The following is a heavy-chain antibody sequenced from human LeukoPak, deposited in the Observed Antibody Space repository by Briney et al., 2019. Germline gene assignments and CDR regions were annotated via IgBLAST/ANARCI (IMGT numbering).Heavy chain of an antibody. D-gene: IGHD6-13*01. CDR2: IYYSGST. CDR1: GGSISSYY. Sequence: SETLSLTCTVSGGSISSYYWSWIRQPPGKGLEWIGYIYYSGSTNYNPSLKSRVTISVDTSKNQFSLKLSSVTAADTAVYYCARSGAAAGYYYYYYYMDVWGKGTTVTVSS. V-gene: IGHV4-59*01. J-gene: IGHJ6*03. CDR3: ARSGAAAGYYYYYYYMDV.